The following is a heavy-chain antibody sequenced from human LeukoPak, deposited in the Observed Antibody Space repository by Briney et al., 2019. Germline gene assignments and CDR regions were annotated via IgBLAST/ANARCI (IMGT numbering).Heavy chain of an antibody. Sequence: SETLSLTCTVSGGSISSSSYYWGWIRQPPGKGLEWIGSIYYSGSTYYNPSLKSRVTISVDTSKNQFSLKLSSVTAADTAVYYCATALERWLQLPLFDYWGQGTLVTVSS. J-gene: IGHJ4*02. CDR3: ATALERWLQLPLFDY. CDR2: IYYSGST. D-gene: IGHD5-24*01. CDR1: GGSISSSSYY. V-gene: IGHV4-39*07.